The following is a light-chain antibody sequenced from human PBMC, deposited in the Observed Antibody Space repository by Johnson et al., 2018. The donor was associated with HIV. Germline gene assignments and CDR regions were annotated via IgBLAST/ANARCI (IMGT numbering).Light chain of an antibody. CDR2: ENN. J-gene: IGLJ1*01. CDR3: GTWDSSLSAV. Sequence: QSLLTQAPSVSAAPGQKVTISCSGSSSNIGNNYVSWYQQLPGTAPKLLIYENNKRPSGIPDRFSGSKSGTSATLGITGLQTGDEADYYCGTWDSSLSAVFGTGTKVTVL. V-gene: IGLV1-51*01. CDR1: SSNIGNNY.